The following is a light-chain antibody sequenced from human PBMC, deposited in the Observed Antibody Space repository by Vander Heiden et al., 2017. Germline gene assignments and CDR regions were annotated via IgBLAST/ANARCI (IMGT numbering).Light chain of an antibody. CDR2: KAS. J-gene: IGKJ3*01. Sequence: DIQMTQSTSTLSASVGDRVTITCRASQSISSWLAWYQQKQGKAPKLLIYKASSLESGVPSRFSGSGSGTEFTLTISSLQPDDFATYYCQQYNSYSIFTFGPGTKVDIK. CDR1: QSISSW. V-gene: IGKV1-5*03. CDR3: QQYNSYSIFT.